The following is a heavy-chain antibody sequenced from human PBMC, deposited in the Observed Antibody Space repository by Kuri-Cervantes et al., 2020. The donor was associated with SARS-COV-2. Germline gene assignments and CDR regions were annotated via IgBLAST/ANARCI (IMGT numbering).Heavy chain of an antibody. CDR3: ARDPRYLARGGGFDY. J-gene: IGHJ4*02. V-gene: IGHV4-34*01. CDR1: GGSFSGYY. D-gene: IGHD1-14*01. CDR2: VNHSGST. Sequence: SETLSLTCAVYGGSFSGYYWSWIRQPPGKGLEWIGEVNHSGSTNYNPSLKSRVTISVDTSKSQFSLKLSSVTAADTAVYYCARDPRYLARGGGFDYWGQGTLVTVSS.